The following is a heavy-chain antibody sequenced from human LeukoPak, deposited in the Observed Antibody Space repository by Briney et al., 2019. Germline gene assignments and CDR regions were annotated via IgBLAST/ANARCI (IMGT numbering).Heavy chain of an antibody. V-gene: IGHV4-34*01. CDR2: IDHSGST. Sequence: SETLSLTCAVYGGSFSGYYWSWIRQPPGKGLEWIGEIDHSGSTNYNPSLKSRVTISVDTSKNQFSLKLSSVTAADTAVYYCARPYSGSYYRGSPFDYWGQGTLVTVSS. D-gene: IGHD1-26*01. CDR1: GGSFSGYY. J-gene: IGHJ4*02. CDR3: ARPYSGSYYRGSPFDY.